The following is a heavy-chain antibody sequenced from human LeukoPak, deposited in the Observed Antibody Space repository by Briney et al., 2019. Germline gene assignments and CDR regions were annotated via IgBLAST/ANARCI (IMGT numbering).Heavy chain of an antibody. D-gene: IGHD2-15*01. CDR3: ARIGDSDY. CDR2: IHYSGST. Sequence: PSETLSLTCTVSGGSISSSSYYWGWIRQPPGKGLEWIGSIHYSGSTYYNPSLKSRVTMSVDTSKNQFSLKLSSVTAADTAVYYRARIGDSDYWGQGSLVTVSS. V-gene: IGHV4-39*01. J-gene: IGHJ4*02. CDR1: GGSISSSSYY.